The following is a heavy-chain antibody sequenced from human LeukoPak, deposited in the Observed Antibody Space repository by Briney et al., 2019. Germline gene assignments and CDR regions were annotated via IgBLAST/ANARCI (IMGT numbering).Heavy chain of an antibody. CDR2: ISSSSSYI. V-gene: IGHV3-21*01. J-gene: IGHJ4*02. Sequence: GGSLRLSCAASGFTFSSCSMNWVRQAPGRGLEWVSPISSSSSYIYYADSVKGRFTISRDNAKNSLYLQMNSLRAEDTAVYYCARDYYDSSGYYYRLGSAGYWGQGTLVTVSS. CDR3: ARDYYDSSGYYYRLGSAGY. CDR1: GFTFSSCS. D-gene: IGHD3-22*01.